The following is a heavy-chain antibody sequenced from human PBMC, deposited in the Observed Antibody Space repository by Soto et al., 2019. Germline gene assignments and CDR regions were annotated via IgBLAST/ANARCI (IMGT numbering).Heavy chain of an antibody. CDR2: IYYSGST. CDR1: GGSISSGGYY. D-gene: IGHD3-22*01. J-gene: IGHJ4*02. Sequence: SSETLSLTCTVSGGSISSGGYYWSWIRQHPGKGLEWIGYIYYSGSTYYNPSLKSRVTISVDTSKNQFSLKLSSVTAADTAVYYCARYYYDSSGYQNDWGQGTLVTVSS. V-gene: IGHV4-31*03. CDR3: ARYYYDSSGYQND.